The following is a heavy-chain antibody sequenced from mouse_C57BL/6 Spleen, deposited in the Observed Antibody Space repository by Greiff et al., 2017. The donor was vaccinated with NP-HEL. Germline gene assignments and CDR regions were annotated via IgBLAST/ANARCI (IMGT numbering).Heavy chain of an antibody. V-gene: IGHV5-16*01. CDR2: INYDGSST. CDR3: AREAYYYGSSYGMDY. J-gene: IGHJ4*01. D-gene: IGHD1-1*01. CDR1: GFTFSDYY. Sequence: EVMLVESEGGLVQPGSSMKLSCTASGFTFSDYYMAWVRQVPEKGLEWVANINYDGSSTYYLDSLKSRFIISRDNAKNILYLQMSSLKSEDTATYYCAREAYYYGSSYGMDYWGQGTSVTVSS.